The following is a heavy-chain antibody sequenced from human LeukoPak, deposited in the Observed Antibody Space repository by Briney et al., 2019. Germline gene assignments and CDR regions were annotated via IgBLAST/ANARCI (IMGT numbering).Heavy chain of an antibody. V-gene: IGHV1-3*01. CDR1: GYTFTSYA. CDR3: ARERGTWIQKYFQH. CDR2: INAGNGNT. J-gene: IGHJ1*01. D-gene: IGHD5-18*01. Sequence: ASVKVSCKASGYTFTSYAMHWVRQAPGQRLEWMGWINAGNGNTKYSQKFQGRVTITRDTSASTAYMELSSLRSEDTPVYYCARERGTWIQKYFQHWGQGTLITVSS.